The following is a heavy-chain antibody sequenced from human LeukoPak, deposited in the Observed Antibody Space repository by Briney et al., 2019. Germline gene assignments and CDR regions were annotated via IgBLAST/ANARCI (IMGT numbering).Heavy chain of an antibody. D-gene: IGHD2-2*01. V-gene: IGHV3-21*01. CDR1: GFTFTKYW. CDR3: ARGKYRSLFGY. J-gene: IGHJ4*02. Sequence: GGSLRLSCAASGFTFTKYWMTWVRQAPGKGLEWVSANSGSGSSTYYADSVKGRFTISRDNAKNSLYLQMNSLRAEDTAVYYCARGKYRSLFGYWGQGTLVTVSS. CDR2: NSGSGSST.